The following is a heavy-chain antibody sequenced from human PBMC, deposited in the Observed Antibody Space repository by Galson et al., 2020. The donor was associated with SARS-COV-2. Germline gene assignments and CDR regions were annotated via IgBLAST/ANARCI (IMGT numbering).Heavy chain of an antibody. CDR2: VRSKTSGGTT. CDR1: GFSFTYAW. V-gene: IGHV3-15*01. Sequence: GGSLRLSCAASGFSFTYAWLSWVRQAPGKGLEWVGRVRSKTSGGTTDYAAPVKGRFIISRDDSMAMVYLEMNSLRTEDTGIYYCVTDVSEAGYGEFDYWGQGTLVTVSS. CDR3: VTDVSEAGYGEFDY. D-gene: IGHD3-10*01. J-gene: IGHJ4*02.